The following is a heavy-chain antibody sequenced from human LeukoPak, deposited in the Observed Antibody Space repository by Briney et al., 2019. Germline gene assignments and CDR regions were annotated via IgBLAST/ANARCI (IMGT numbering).Heavy chain of an antibody. CDR2: ISYDGSNK. V-gene: IGHV3-30*18. Sequence: GRSLRLSCAASGFTFSSYGMHWVRQAPGKGLEWVAVISYDGSNKYYADSVKGRFTISRDNSKNTLYLQMNSLRPEDRPVYYCAKVPRGGQWLEGLDYWGQGTLVTVSS. CDR1: GFTFSSYG. D-gene: IGHD6-19*01. J-gene: IGHJ4*02. CDR3: AKVPRGGQWLEGLDY.